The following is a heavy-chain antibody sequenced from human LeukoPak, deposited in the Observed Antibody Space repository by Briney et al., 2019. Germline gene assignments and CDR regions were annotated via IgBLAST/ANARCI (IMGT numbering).Heavy chain of an antibody. D-gene: IGHD6-19*01. CDR1: GYTFTSYG. CDR2: ISAYKGNT. CDR3: ARDSAGYSSGWYDY. Sequence: ASVKVSCKASGYTFTSYGISLVRQAPGQGLEWMGGISAYKGNTKYAQRIQGRVSMTTDTSTSTAYMEVRSLRSDATAVYYCARDSAGYSSGWYDYWGQGTLVTVSS. J-gene: IGHJ4*02. V-gene: IGHV1-18*01.